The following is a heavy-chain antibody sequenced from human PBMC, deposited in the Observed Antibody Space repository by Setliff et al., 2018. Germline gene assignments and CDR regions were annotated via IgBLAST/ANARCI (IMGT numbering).Heavy chain of an antibody. CDR3: AKRFPDGYSHGRYFDY. V-gene: IGHV3-23*01. CDR1: GFTFDVYD. Sequence: GGSLRLSCAASGFTFDVYDLNWVRQAPGKGLEWVSDIGGGDGTTYYADSVKGRFTISRDNSKNTLYLQMSSLRVDDTAVYYCAKRFPDGYSHGRYFDYWGQGTLVTVSS. J-gene: IGHJ4*02. D-gene: IGHD5-18*01. CDR2: IGGGDGTT.